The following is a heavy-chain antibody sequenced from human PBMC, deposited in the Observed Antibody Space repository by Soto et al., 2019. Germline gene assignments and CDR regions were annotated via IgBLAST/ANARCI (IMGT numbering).Heavy chain of an antibody. Sequence: QVQLQESGPGLVKPSETLSLTCTVSGGSISSYYWSWIRQPAGKGLERIGRIYTSGSTNYNPSLKSRVTMSVDTSKNQFSLKLSSVTAADTAVYYCARDRYDSSGYYYDHWFDPWGQGTLVTVSS. CDR1: GGSISSYY. CDR2: IYTSGST. V-gene: IGHV4-4*07. D-gene: IGHD3-22*01. J-gene: IGHJ5*02. CDR3: ARDRYDSSGYYYDHWFDP.